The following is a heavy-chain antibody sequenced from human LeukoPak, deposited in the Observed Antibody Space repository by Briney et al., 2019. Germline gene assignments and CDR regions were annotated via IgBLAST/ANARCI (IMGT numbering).Heavy chain of an antibody. J-gene: IGHJ4*02. CDR2: ISGSGGST. D-gene: IGHD3-22*01. CDR1: GFTFSSYA. CDR3: AKQSSRLYYYDSSGYYGY. Sequence: PGGSLRLSCAASGFTFSSYAMSWVRQAPGKGLEWVSAISGSGGSTYYADSVKGRFTISRDNSKNTLYLQMNSLRAEDTAVYYCAKQSSRLYYYDSSGYYGYWGQGTLVTVSS. V-gene: IGHV3-23*01.